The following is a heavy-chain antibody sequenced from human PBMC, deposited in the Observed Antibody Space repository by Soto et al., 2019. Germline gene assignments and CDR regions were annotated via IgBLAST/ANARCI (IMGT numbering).Heavy chain of an antibody. CDR2: IIPIFGTA. V-gene: IGHV1-69*13. D-gene: IGHD2-2*01. CDR3: ARPDIVVVPAASYYYYYGMDV. CDR1: GGTFSSYA. Sequence: SVKVSCKASGGTFSSYAISWVRQAPGQGLEWMGGIIPIFGTANYAQKFQGRVTITADESTSTAYMELSSLRSEDTAVYYCARPDIVVVPAASYYYYYGMDVWGQGTTVTVSS. J-gene: IGHJ6*02.